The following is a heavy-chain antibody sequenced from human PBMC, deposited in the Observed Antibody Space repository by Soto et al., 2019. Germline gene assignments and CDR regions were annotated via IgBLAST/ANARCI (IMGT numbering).Heavy chain of an antibody. D-gene: IGHD2-2*03. CDR2: INAGNGNT. CDR3: ARDGYCSSTSCPPGYYYMDV. V-gene: IGHV1-3*01. CDR1: GYTFTSYA. J-gene: IGHJ6*03. Sequence: GASVKVSCKASGYTFTSYAMHWVRQAPGQRLEWMGWINAGNGNTKYSQKFQGRVTITRDTSASTAYMELSSLRSEDTAVYYCARDGYCSSTSCPPGYYYMDVWGKGTTVTVS.